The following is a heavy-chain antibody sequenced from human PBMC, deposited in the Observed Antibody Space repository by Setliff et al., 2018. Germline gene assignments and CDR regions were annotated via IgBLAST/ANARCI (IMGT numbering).Heavy chain of an antibody. CDR1: GYTFIDYG. Sequence: ASVKVSCKASGYTFIDYGVSWVRQAPGQGLEWVGWISPYTGKTYLAPKFQDRVTLTADTSTTTAYLQLTNLRSDDTAIYFCSRLVRFCTRASCQRLSGDEYWGQGALVAVSS. J-gene: IGHJ4*02. V-gene: IGHV1-18*01. CDR3: SRLVRFCTRASCQRLSGDEY. CDR2: ISPYTGKT. D-gene: IGHD2-2*01.